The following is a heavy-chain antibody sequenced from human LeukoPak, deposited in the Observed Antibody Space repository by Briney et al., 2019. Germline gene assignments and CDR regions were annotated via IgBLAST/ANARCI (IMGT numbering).Heavy chain of an antibody. Sequence: SETLSLTCTVSGGSISSYYWSWIRQPPGKGLEWIGYIYYSGSTNYNPSLKSRVTISVDTSRNQFSLKLSSVTAADTAVYYCARDNWNYGSSMDVWGQGTTVTVSS. D-gene: IGHD1-7*01. CDR2: IYYSGST. CDR3: ARDNWNYGSSMDV. V-gene: IGHV4-59*01. CDR1: GGSISSYY. J-gene: IGHJ6*02.